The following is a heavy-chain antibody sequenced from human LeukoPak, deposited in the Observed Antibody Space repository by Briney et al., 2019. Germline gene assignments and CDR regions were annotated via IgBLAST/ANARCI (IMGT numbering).Heavy chain of an antibody. Sequence: GGSLRLSCAASGFTFSSYSMNWVRQAPGKGLEWVSHITASGTAMFYADSVKGRFTISRDNAKNSLYLQMNSLRAEDTAIYYCTRVGYIDEGIDYWGQGTLVTVSS. J-gene: IGHJ4*02. CDR3: TRVGYIDEGIDY. D-gene: IGHD5-24*01. CDR2: ITASGTAM. V-gene: IGHV3-48*01. CDR1: GFTFSSYS.